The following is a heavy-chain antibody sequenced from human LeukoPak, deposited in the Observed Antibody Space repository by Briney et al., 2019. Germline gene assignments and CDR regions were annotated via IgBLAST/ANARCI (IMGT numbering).Heavy chain of an antibody. CDR3: AKDRDYGDYPSAYYYYMDV. D-gene: IGHD4-17*01. CDR2: IRYDGTNK. J-gene: IGHJ6*03. V-gene: IGHV3-30*02. Sequence: GGSLRLSCAASGFTFSTYGIHWVRQAPGKGLEWVAFIRYDGTNKWYADSVKGRFTISGDNSKNMLYLQMNSLRAEDTAVYHCAKDRDYGDYPSAYYYYMDVWGKGTTVTVSS. CDR1: GFTFSTYG.